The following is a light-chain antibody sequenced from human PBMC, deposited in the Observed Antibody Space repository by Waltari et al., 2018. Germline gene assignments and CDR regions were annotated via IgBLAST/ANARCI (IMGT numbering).Light chain of an antibody. CDR2: EVS. CDR3: SSYAGSNNVV. Sequence: QSALTQPPSASGSPGQSVTISWTGTSSDVGGFNYVSWYQQHPGKAPKLMINEVSKRPSGVPDRFSGSKSGNTASLTVSGLQAEDEADYYCSSYAGSNNVVFGGGTKLTVL. CDR1: SSDVGGFNY. J-gene: IGLJ2*01. V-gene: IGLV2-8*01.